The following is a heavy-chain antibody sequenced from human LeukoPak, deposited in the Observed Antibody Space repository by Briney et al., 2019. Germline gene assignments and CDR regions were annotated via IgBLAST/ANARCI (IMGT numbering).Heavy chain of an antibody. D-gene: IGHD2-2*01. J-gene: IGHJ5*02. CDR3: AGSSGWRYCSSTSCPDNWFDP. V-gene: IGHV4-4*09. Sequence: SETLSLTCTVSGGSISSYYWSWIRQPPGKGLEWIGYIYTSGSTNYNPSLKSRVTISVDTSKNQFSLKLSSVTAADTAVYYCAGSSGWRYCSSTSCPDNWFDPWGQGTLVTVSS. CDR2: IYTSGST. CDR1: GGSISSYY.